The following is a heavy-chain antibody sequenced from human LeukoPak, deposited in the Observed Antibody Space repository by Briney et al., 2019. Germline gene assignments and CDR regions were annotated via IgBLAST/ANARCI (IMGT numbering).Heavy chain of an antibody. J-gene: IGHJ2*01. D-gene: IGHD3-22*01. CDR3: AREPYYYDSDGDYAVGYFDL. V-gene: IGHV4-4*07. CDR2: IYTSGST. Sequence: SETLSLTCTVSGGSISSYYWSWIRQPAGKGLEWIGRIYTSGSTNYNPSLKSRVTMSVDTSKNQFSLKLSSVTAADTAVYYCAREPYYYDSDGDYAVGYFDLWGRGTLITVSS. CDR1: GGSISSYY.